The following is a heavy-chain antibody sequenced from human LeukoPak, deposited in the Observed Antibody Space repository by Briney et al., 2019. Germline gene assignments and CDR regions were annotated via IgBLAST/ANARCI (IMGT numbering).Heavy chain of an antibody. D-gene: IGHD3-10*01. CDR1: GSTFTGYY. CDR3: ARERRSRESRGWTTILWGVRIDVFHF. CDR2: INPNSGGT. Sequence: GASVEVSCKASGSTFTGYYMHWVRQAPGQGLEWRGGINPNSGGTNYAQKFQGRVTRTRDTSSSTAYMELSRLRSDDTAVYYCARERRSRESRGWTTILWGVRIDVFHFWGQGTMVTVSS. V-gene: IGHV1-2*02. J-gene: IGHJ3*01.